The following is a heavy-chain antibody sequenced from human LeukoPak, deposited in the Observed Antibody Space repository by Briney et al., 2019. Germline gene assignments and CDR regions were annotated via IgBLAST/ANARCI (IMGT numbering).Heavy chain of an antibody. CDR2: IYYRGST. Sequence: SETLSLTCTVSGGSISSYYWSWIRQPPGKGLEWIGYIYYRGSTNYNPSLKSRVTISVDTSKNQFSLKLSSVTAADTAVYYCARTYDFWSGYSNYGMDVWGQGTTVTVSS. J-gene: IGHJ6*02. D-gene: IGHD3-3*01. V-gene: IGHV4-59*01. CDR1: GGSISSYY. CDR3: ARTYDFWSGYSNYGMDV.